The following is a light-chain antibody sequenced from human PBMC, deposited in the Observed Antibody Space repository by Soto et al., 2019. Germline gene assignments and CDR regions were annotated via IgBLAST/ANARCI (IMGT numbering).Light chain of an antibody. CDR3: QQYGSSPET. CDR1: QSVSSRY. Sequence: EIVLTQSPGTLSLSPGERATLSCRASQSVSSRYLDWYQQKPGKAPRLPIYGASTRATGIPDRFSGSGSGTDFTRTISRLEPEDFAVYYWQQYGSSPETFGQGTKVEIK. J-gene: IGKJ1*01. V-gene: IGKV3-20*01. CDR2: GAS.